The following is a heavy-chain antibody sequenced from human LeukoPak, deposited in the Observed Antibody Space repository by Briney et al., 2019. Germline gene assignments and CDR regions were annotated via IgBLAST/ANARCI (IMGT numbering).Heavy chain of an antibody. CDR3: ARVMYGEYAFDI. D-gene: IGHD2-8*01. J-gene: IGHJ3*02. V-gene: IGHV4-59*01. Sequence: SETLSLTCTVSGGSISSYYWSWIRQPPGKGLEWIGYIYYSGSTNYNPSLKSRVTISVDTSKNQFSLKLSSVTAADTAVYYCARVMYGEYAFDIRGQGTMVTVSS. CDR1: GGSISSYY. CDR2: IYYSGST.